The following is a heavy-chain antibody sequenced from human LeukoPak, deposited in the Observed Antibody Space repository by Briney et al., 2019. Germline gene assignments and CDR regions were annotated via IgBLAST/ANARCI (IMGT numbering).Heavy chain of an antibody. D-gene: IGHD2-8*01. CDR1: GGTLSSYT. Sequence: GSSVKVSCKASGGTLSSYTISWVRQAPGQGLEWMGRIIPILGIANYAQKFQGRVTITADKSTSTAYMELSSLRSEDTAVYYCARDPSRVYYFDYWGQGTLVTVSS. J-gene: IGHJ4*02. CDR3: ARDPSRVYYFDY. V-gene: IGHV1-69*04. CDR2: IIPILGIA.